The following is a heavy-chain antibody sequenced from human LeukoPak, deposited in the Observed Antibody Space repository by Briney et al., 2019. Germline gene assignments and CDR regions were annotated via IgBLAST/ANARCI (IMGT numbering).Heavy chain of an antibody. CDR3: ARVLYHQAYYYYYYMDV. CDR2: ISSSSSYI. Sequence: GGSLRLSCAASGFTFSDYSMNWVRQAPGKGLEWVSSISSSSSYIYYADSVKGRFTISRDNAENSLYLQMNSLRAEDTAVYYCARVLYHQAYYYYYYMDVWGKGTTVTVSS. J-gene: IGHJ6*03. V-gene: IGHV3-21*04. CDR1: GFTFSDYS. D-gene: IGHD2-2*02.